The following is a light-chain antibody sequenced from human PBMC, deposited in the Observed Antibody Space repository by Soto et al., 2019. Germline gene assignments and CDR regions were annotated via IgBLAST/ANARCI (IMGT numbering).Light chain of an antibody. Sequence: DIQMTQSPSSLSASVGDRVPITCRASQTISTYLNWYQQKPGKAPRLLTYDASSLLSGVPSRFSGSGSGTDFTLTIASLQPGDFSTYYCQQSDSTPYTFGQGTK. CDR2: DAS. CDR1: QTISTY. J-gene: IGKJ2*01. V-gene: IGKV1-39*01. CDR3: QQSDSTPYT.